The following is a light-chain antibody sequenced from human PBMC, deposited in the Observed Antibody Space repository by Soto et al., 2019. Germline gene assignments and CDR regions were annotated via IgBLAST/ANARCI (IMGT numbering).Light chain of an antibody. J-gene: IGLJ3*02. CDR3: AAWDDSLSGWV. CDR2: SNN. CDR1: SSNIGNNY. V-gene: IGLV1-47*02. Sequence: QAVVTQPPSVSGTPGQRVTISCSGSSSNIGNNYVYWYHQLPGTAPKLLIYSNNQRPSGVPDRFSGSKSGTSASLAISGLRSEDEADYYCAAWDDSLSGWVFGGGTQLTVL.